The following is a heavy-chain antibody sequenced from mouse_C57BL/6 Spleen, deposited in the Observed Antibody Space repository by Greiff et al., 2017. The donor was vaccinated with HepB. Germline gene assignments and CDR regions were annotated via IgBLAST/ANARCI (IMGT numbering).Heavy chain of an antibody. J-gene: IGHJ1*03. V-gene: IGHV1-19*01. CDR1: GYTFTDYY. CDR2: INPYNGGT. CDR3: ARGIYDYEGYFDV. D-gene: IGHD2-4*01. Sequence: EVKVVESGPVLVKPGASVKMSCKASGYTFTDYYMNWVKQSHGKSLEWIGVINPYNGGTSYNQKFKGKATLTVDKSSSTAYMELNSLTSEDSAVYYCARGIYDYEGYFDVWGTGTTVTVSS.